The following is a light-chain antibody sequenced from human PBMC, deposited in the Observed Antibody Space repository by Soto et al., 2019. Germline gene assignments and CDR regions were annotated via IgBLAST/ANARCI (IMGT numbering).Light chain of an antibody. CDR3: QQTYRTPWT. J-gene: IGKJ1*01. Sequence: IQITKSPAPLSAPVGDRVTIICRASQDIRKDLAWYQQKPDKAAKLLIYGSSRLQTGVPSRFSGSGSGTDFTLTISSVQPEDFATYFCQQTYRTPWTFGQGAKVDI. CDR1: QDIRKD. V-gene: IGKV1-39*01. CDR2: GSS.